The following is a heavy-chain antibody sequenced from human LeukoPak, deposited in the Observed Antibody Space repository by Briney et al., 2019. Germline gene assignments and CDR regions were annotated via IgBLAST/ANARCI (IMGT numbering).Heavy chain of an antibody. Sequence: PGGSLRLSCAASGFTFSSYGMYWVRQAPGKGLEWVAFIRFDGSNKYYADSVKGRFTISRDNSKNTLYLQVNSLRAEDTAIYYCAKVLRFLEWLLWGDYFDYWGQGTLVTVSS. CDR1: GFTFSSYG. J-gene: IGHJ4*02. CDR3: AKVLRFLEWLLWGDYFDY. V-gene: IGHV3-30*02. CDR2: IRFDGSNK. D-gene: IGHD3-3*01.